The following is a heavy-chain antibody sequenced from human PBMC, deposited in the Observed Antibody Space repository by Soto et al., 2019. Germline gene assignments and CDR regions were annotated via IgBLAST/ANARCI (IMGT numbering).Heavy chain of an antibody. D-gene: IGHD3-16*01. CDR2: LSGDGSRA. J-gene: IGHJ4*02. Sequence: AGGSLRLSCAGTGFNFGGYAMSWVRQAPGKGLEWVSTLSGDGSRAYYADSVRGRFTVSRDNSKSTLYLRMNSLRADDTAIYYCEKRGGYAISFYDSWGQGTLVTVSS. CDR3: EKRGGYAISFYDS. CDR1: GFNFGGYA. V-gene: IGHV3-23*01.